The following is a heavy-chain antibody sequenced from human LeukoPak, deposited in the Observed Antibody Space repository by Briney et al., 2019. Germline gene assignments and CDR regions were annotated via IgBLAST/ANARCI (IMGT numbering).Heavy chain of an antibody. Sequence: SETLSLTCAVYGGSFSGYYWSWIRQPPGKGLEWIGEINHSGSTNYNPSLKSRVTISVDTSKNQFSLKLSSVTAADTAVYYCARRDIVVVVAATYFDYWGQGTLVTVSS. V-gene: IGHV4-34*01. D-gene: IGHD2-15*01. CDR2: INHSGST. J-gene: IGHJ4*02. CDR3: ARRDIVVVVAATYFDY. CDR1: GGSFSGYY.